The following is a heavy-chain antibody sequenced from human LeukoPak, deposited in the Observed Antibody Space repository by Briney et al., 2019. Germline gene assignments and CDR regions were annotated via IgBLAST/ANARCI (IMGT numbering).Heavy chain of an antibody. J-gene: IGHJ3*02. Sequence: GGSLRLSCAASGFTFSSYSMNWVRQAPGKGLEWVSSISSSSSYIYYADSVKGRFTISRDNAKNSLYLQMNSLRAEDTAVYYCARTGRDYDFAFDIWGQGTMVTVSS. V-gene: IGHV3-21*01. CDR1: GFTFSSYS. D-gene: IGHD3-3*01. CDR2: ISSSSSYI. CDR3: ARTGRDYDFAFDI.